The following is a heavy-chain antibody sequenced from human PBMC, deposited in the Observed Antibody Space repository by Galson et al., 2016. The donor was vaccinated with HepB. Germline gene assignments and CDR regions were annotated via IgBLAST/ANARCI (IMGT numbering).Heavy chain of an antibody. J-gene: IGHJ6*03. V-gene: IGHV1-69*13. Sequence: SVKVSCKASGGTFNYYAINWVRQAPGQGLEWMGKIIPMFGTANYAQKFQGRVTITADESTSTVYMELSRLSSEDAAVYFCASNPYYYDYMDVWGKGTTVTVSS. CDR1: GGTFNYYA. CDR3: ASNPYYYDYMDV. CDR2: IIPMFGTA.